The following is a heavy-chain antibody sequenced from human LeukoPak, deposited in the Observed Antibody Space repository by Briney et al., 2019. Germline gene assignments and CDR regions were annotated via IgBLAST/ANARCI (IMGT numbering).Heavy chain of an antibody. CDR1: RFTFSDYG. CDR3: AKATEITVIVVVHAFDI. D-gene: IGHD3-22*01. Sequence: GSLRLSCAASRFTFSDYGMSWVRPAPGRGLEWVSAISGSGGTTYYADSVKGRFTISRDNSKNTLYLQMNSLRAEDTAVYYCAKATEITVIVVVHAFDIWGHGTMVTVSS. CDR2: ISGSGGTT. J-gene: IGHJ3*02. V-gene: IGHV3-23*01.